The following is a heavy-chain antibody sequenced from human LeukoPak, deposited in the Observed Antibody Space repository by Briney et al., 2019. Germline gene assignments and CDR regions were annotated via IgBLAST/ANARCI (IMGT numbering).Heavy chain of an antibody. CDR1: GRSISIGSYY. CDR3: ATGTKMATIGFDY. Sequence: SQTLSLTCTVSGRSISIGSYYGSWIRRPAGRGLEGIGRIYTSGSTNYNPSLKSRVTISVDTSKNQFSLKLSSVTAADTAVYYCATGTKMATIGFDYWGQGTLVTVSS. J-gene: IGHJ4*02. V-gene: IGHV4-61*02. CDR2: IYTSGST. D-gene: IGHD5-24*01.